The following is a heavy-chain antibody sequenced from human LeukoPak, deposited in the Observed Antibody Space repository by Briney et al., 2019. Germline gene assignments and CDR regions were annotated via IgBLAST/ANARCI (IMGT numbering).Heavy chain of an antibody. V-gene: IGHV3-30*03. CDR1: GFTFSSYG. J-gene: IGHJ3*02. CDR3: ARSYSDAFDI. CDR2: ISYYGSNK. D-gene: IGHD1-26*01. Sequence: GGSLRLSCAASGFTFSSYGMHWVRQAPGKGLEWVAVISYYGSNKYYADSVKGRFTISRDNSKNTLYLQMNSLRAEDTAVYYCARSYSDAFDIWGQGTMVTVSS.